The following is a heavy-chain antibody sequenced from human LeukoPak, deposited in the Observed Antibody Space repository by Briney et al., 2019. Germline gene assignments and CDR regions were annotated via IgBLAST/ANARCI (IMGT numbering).Heavy chain of an antibody. Sequence: GGSLRLSCAASGFTFDDYAMHWVRQAPGKGLEWVSGISWNSGSIGYADSVKGRSTISRDNAKNSLYLQMNSLRAEDTALYYCAKAKLERFYYFDYWGQGTLVTVSS. CDR1: GFTFDDYA. V-gene: IGHV3-9*01. J-gene: IGHJ4*02. CDR2: ISWNSGSI. CDR3: AKAKLERFYYFDY. D-gene: IGHD1-1*01.